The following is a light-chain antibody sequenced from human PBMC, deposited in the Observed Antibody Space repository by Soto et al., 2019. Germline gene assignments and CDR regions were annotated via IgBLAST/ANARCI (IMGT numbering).Light chain of an antibody. CDR3: QQRYNTPLT. V-gene: IGKV1-39*01. CDR2: GAS. CDR1: QSMSTY. Sequence: DIQMTQSPSSLSASVGDRVTITCRASQSMSTYLNWFQQKPGKAPKVLIYGASSLQSGVPSRFSGSGSGTAFTLTISSLQPEDVATYYCQQRYNTPLTFGGGTKVEIK. J-gene: IGKJ4*01.